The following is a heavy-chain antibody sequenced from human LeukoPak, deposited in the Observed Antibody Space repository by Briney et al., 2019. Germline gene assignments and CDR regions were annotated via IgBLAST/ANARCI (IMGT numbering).Heavy chain of an antibody. Sequence: PGGSLRLSCTASGFTFGDYAMAWFRQAPGKGLEWVGFIRTKPDGGTTAYAASVKGRFTISRDDSKSIAYSQMNSLKTEDTAVYYCTRDRPIDYWGQGILVTVSS. CDR3: TRDRPIDY. J-gene: IGHJ4*02. CDR1: GFTFGDYA. V-gene: IGHV3-49*03. CDR2: IRTKPDGGTT.